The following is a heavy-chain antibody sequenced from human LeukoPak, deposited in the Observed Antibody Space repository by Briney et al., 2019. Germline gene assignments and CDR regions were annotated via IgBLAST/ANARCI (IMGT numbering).Heavy chain of an antibody. CDR2: ISWNSGSI. J-gene: IGHJ4*02. Sequence: PGGSLRLSCAASGFTFSSFWMIWVRQAPGKGLEWVSGISWNSGSIGYADSVKGRFTISRDNAKNSLYLQMNSLRAEDTALYYCAKDIAEYSSSFFDYWGQGTLVTVSS. CDR3: AKDIAEYSSSFFDY. V-gene: IGHV3-9*01. CDR1: GFTFSSFW. D-gene: IGHD6-6*01.